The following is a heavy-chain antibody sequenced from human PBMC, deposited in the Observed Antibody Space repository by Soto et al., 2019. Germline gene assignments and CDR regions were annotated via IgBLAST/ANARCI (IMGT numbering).Heavy chain of an antibody. J-gene: IGHJ4*02. CDR2: IYYSGST. Sequence: QVQLQESGPGLVKPSQTLSLTCTVSGVSISSGGYYWTWIRQHPQKGLEWIGHIYYSGSTYYNPSLKSRVTVSVDTSKHQFALKLSSVTAADTAVYYCAREYYYDSSGLDYWGQVTLVTVSS. CDR3: AREYYYDSSGLDY. CDR1: GVSISSGGYY. V-gene: IGHV4-31*03. D-gene: IGHD3-22*01.